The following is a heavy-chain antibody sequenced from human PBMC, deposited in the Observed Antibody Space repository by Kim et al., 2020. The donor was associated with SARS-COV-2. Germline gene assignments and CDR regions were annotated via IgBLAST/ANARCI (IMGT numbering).Heavy chain of an antibody. D-gene: IGHD6-13*01. J-gene: IGHJ5*02. Sequence: GGSLRLSCAASGFTFSSYGMHWVRQAPGKGLEWVAVISYDGSNKYYADSVKGRFTISRDNSKNTSFLQTNSLSAENTAEYYCAKSSMAATGKARFDPWG. CDR1: GFTFSSYG. CDR3: AKSSMAATGKARFDP. V-gene: IGHV3-30*18. CDR2: ISYDGSNK.